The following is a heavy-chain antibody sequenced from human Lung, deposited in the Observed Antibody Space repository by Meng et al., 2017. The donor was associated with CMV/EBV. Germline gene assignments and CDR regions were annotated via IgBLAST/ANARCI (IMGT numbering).Heavy chain of an antibody. CDR2: IKEDGSGQ. D-gene: IGHD2-21*01. CDR1: GFTFTTFW. J-gene: IGHJ6*02. V-gene: IGHV3-7*01. Sequence: SXAASGFTFTTFWMTWVRQAPGKGLEWVANIKEDGSGQWYVDSVKGRFTISRDNAKKSVYLQMNSLRAEDTAVYYCVRYANSQYGMDVWGQGTTVTGSS. CDR3: VRYANSQYGMDV.